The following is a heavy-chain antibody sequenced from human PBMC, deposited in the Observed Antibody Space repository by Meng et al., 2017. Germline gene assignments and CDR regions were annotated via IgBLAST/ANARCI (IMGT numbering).Heavy chain of an antibody. CDR1: GGPIRSSNW. D-gene: IGHD4-11*01. V-gene: IGHV4-4*02. J-gene: IGHJ4*02. CDR2: IYHSGST. CDR3: ARGPTTMAHDFDY. Sequence: QVQPQAAGPGLVKPSVTLFPTCVCSGGPIRSSNWWSWVRQPPGKGLEWIGEIYHSGSTNYNPSLKSRVTISVDKSKNQFSLKLSSVTAADSAVYYCARGPTTMAHDFDYWGQGTLVTVSS.